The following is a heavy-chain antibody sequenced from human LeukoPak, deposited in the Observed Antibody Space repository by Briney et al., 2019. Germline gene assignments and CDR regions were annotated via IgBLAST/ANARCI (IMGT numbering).Heavy chain of an antibody. J-gene: IGHJ5*02. V-gene: IGHV4-34*01. Sequence: SETLSLTCAVYGGSFSGYYWSWIRQPPGKGLEWIGEINHSGSTNYNPSLKSRVTISVDTSKNQFSLKLSSVTAADAAVYYCARASPWFDPWGQGTLVTVSS. CDR1: GGSFSGYY. CDR3: ARASPWFDP. CDR2: INHSGST.